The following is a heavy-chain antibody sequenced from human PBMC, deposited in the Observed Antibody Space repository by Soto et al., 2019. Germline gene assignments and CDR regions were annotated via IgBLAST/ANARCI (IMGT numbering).Heavy chain of an antibody. CDR3: ARDKRDXXXXEWSYYFDY. CDR2: ISYDGSNK. CDR1: GFTFSSCA. V-gene: IGHV3-30-3*01. J-gene: IGHJ4*02. Sequence: QVQLVESGGGVVQPGRSLRLSCAASGFTFSSCAMHWVRQAPGKGLEWVALISYDGSNKYYADSVKGRFTISRDNSKNXXYXXXXXLXAXXXXXXYXARDKRDXXXXEWSYYFDYWGQGTLVTVSS. D-gene: IGHD3-3*01.